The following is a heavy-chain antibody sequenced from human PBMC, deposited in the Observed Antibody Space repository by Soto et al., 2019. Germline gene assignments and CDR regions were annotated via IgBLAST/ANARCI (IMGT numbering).Heavy chain of an antibody. D-gene: IGHD3-3*01. CDR3: AKDGGYDFWSGYYVHYYGMDV. CDR2: ISGSGGST. Sequence: LRLSCAASGFTFSSYAMSWVRQAPGKGLEWVSAISGSGGSTYYADSVKGRFTISRDNSKNTLYLQMNSLRAEDTAVYYCAKDGGYDFWSGYYVHYYGMDVWGQGTTVTVSS. J-gene: IGHJ6*02. CDR1: GFTFSSYA. V-gene: IGHV3-23*01.